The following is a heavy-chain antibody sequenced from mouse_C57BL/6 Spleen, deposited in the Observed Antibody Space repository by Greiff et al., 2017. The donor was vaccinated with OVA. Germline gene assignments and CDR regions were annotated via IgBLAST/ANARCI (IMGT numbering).Heavy chain of an antibody. J-gene: IGHJ2*01. D-gene: IGHD4-1*01. CDR1: GFTFSSYA. V-gene: IGHV5-4*03. Sequence: EVKLMESGGGLVKPGGSLKLSCAASGFTFSSYAMSWVRQTPEKRLEWVATISDGGSYTYYPDNVKGRFTISRDNAKNNLYLQMSHLKSEDTAMYYCARGLTGRGYYFDYWGQGTTLTVSS. CDR2: ISDGGSYT. CDR3: ARGLTGRGYYFDY.